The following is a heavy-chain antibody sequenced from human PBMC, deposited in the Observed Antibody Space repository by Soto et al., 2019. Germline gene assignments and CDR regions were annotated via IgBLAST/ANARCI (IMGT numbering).Heavy chain of an antibody. CDR2: ITTYNVNT. V-gene: IGHV1-18*01. D-gene: IGHD3-16*01. CDR1: GYTFTRYG. CDR3: AMVDVYVTPSPQDV. J-gene: IGHJ6*02. Sequence: QVQRVQSGAEVKNPGASVKVSCKASGYTFTRYGIGWARQAPGRGLKWMGWITTYNVNTNYAQNVQGRVTLTTDTSTSTAYMELRSLRSNDTAIYYCAMVDVYVTPSPQDVWGQGTTVIVSS.